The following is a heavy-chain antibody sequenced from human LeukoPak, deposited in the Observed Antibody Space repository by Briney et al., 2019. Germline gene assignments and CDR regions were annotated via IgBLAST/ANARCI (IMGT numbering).Heavy chain of an antibody. J-gene: IGHJ4*02. CDR1: GGSFSGYY. CDR2: INHSGST. D-gene: IGHD6-19*01. CDR3: ALSSGWRSFDY. Sequence: SETLSLTCAVYGGSFSGYYWSWIRQPPGKGLEWIGEINHSGSTNYNPSLKSRVTISVDTSKNQFSLKLSSVTAADTAVYYCALSSGWRSFDYWGQGTLVTVSS. V-gene: IGHV4-34*01.